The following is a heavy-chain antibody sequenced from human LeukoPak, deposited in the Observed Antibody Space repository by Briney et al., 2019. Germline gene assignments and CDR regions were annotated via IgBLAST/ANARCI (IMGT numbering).Heavy chain of an antibody. D-gene: IGHD5-12*01. Sequence: SSETLSLTCTVSGGSISSYYWSWIRQPPGKGLEWIGYIYYSGSTNYNPSLKSRVTISVDTSKNQFSLKLSSVTAADTAVYYCARVVDIYHHAFDIWGQGTMVTVSS. V-gene: IGHV4-59*08. CDR2: IYYSGST. J-gene: IGHJ3*02. CDR3: ARVVDIYHHAFDI. CDR1: GGSISSYY.